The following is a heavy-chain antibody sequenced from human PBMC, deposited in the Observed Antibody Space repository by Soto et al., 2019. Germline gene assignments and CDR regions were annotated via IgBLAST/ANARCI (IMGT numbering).Heavy chain of an antibody. CDR2: INSDGSST. D-gene: IGHD2-15*01. Sequence: GGSLRLSCAASGFTFSSYWMHWVRQAPGKGLVWVSRINSDGSSTSYADSVKGRLTISRDNAKNTLYLQMNSLRAEDTAVYYCARDRSLGYCSGGSCRRFDYWGQGTLVTVSS. CDR1: GFTFSSYW. CDR3: ARDRSLGYCSGGSCRRFDY. J-gene: IGHJ4*02. V-gene: IGHV3-74*01.